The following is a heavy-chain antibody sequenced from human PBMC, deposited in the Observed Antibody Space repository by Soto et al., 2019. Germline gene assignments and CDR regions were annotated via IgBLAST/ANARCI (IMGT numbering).Heavy chain of an antibody. CDR2: INAGNGYT. V-gene: IGHV1-3*01. CDR3: ARDEAATVSGGY. J-gene: IGHJ4*02. D-gene: IGHD6-25*01. Sequence: GASVKVSCKASGYTFTNYAIHWVRQAPGQRLEWMGWINAGNGYTNYAQKFQGRVTITADKSTSTAYMELSSLRSEDTAVYYCARDEAATVSGGYWGQGTLVTVSS. CDR1: GYTFTNYA.